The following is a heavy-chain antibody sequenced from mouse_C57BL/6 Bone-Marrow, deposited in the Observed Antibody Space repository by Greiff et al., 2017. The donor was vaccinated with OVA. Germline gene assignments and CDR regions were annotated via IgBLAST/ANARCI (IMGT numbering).Heavy chain of an antibody. CDR2: IDPETGGT. CDR1: GYTFTDYE. Sequence: QVQLQQSGAELVRPGASVTLSCKASGYTFTDYEMHWVKQTPVHGLEWIGAIDPETGGTAYNQKFKGKAILTADKSSSTAYMELRSLTSEDSAVYYCTPITTVGYYFDYWGQGTTLTVSS. D-gene: IGHD1-1*01. J-gene: IGHJ2*01. CDR3: TPITTVGYYFDY. V-gene: IGHV1-15*01.